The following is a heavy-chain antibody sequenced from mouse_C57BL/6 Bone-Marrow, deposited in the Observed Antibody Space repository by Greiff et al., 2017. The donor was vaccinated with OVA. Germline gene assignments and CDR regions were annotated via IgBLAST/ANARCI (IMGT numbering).Heavy chain of an antibody. V-gene: IGHV14-4*01. Sequence: EVQLQQSGAELVRPGASVKLSCTASGFNIKDDYMHWVKQRPEQGLEWIGWIDPENGDTESASKFQGKATITADTSSNTAYLQLSSLTSEDTAVYYCTTRYRAWFAYWGQGTLVTVSA. J-gene: IGHJ3*01. D-gene: IGHD2-14*01. CDR2: IDPENGDT. CDR1: GFNIKDDY. CDR3: TTRYRAWFAY.